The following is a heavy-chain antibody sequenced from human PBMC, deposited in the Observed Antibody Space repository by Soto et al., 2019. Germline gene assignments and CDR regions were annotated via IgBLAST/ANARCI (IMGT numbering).Heavy chain of an antibody. V-gene: IGHV4-34*01. J-gene: IGHJ1*01. D-gene: IGHD3-9*01. CDR3: ARGRPYYDILTGYFGCLQH. CDR1: GGSFSGYY. CDR2: INHSGST. Sequence: PSETLSLTCAVYGGSFSGYYWSWIRQPPGKGLEWIGEINHSGSTNYNPSLKSRVTISVDTSKNQFSLKLSSVTAADTAVYYCARGRPYYDILTGYFGCLQHWGQGTLVTV.